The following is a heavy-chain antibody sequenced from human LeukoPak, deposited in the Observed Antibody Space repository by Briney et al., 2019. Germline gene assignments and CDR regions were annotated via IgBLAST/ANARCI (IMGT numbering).Heavy chain of an antibody. CDR2: IYSGGST. J-gene: IGHJ3*02. CDR3: ARDNSDAFDI. Sequence: GGSLRLSCAASGFTFSSFWMNWVRQAPGKGLEWVSVIYSGGSTYYADSVKGRFTISRDNSKNTLYLQMNSLRAEDTAVYYCARDNSDAFDIWGQGTMVTVSS. V-gene: IGHV3-53*01. D-gene: IGHD5-18*01. CDR1: GFTFSSFW.